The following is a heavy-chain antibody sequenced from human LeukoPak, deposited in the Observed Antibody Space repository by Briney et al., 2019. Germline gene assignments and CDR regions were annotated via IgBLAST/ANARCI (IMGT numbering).Heavy chain of an antibody. CDR3: AGVDYYDSSGYYY. CDR1: KFTFSSYE. CDR2: ISSSGNPL. Sequence: GGSLRLSCTASKFTFSSYEMNWVRQAPGKGLEWVSYISSSGNPLYYADSAQGRFTISRDNAKKSLYLQMNSLRAEDTAVYFCAGVDYYDSSGYYYWGQGTLVTVSS. D-gene: IGHD3-22*01. J-gene: IGHJ4*02. V-gene: IGHV3-48*03.